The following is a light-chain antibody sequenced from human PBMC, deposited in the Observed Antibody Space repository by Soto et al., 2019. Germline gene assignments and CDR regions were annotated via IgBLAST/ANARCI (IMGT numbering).Light chain of an antibody. V-gene: IGKV2-28*01. J-gene: IGKJ4*01. CDR2: LGS. Sequence: EIVMTQSPLSLPVTPGEPASISCRSSQSLLNNFGYSHLDWYLQKPGQSPQLLIYLGSNRASGVPGRFSGSASGTDFTLKISRMEAEDVGVYYCMRALTFGGGTKVEIK. CDR3: MRALT. CDR1: QSLLNNFGYSH.